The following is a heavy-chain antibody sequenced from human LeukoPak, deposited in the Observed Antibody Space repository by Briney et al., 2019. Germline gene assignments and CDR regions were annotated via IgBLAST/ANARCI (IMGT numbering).Heavy chain of an antibody. CDR2: INAGNGNT. Sequence: GASVKVSCKASGYTFTSYAMHWVRQAPGQRLEWTGWINAGNGNTKYSQKFQGRVTITRDTSASTAYMELSSLRSEDTAVYYCASGAPRWLPPDYWGQGTLVTVPS. D-gene: IGHD5-24*01. CDR3: ASGAPRWLPPDY. V-gene: IGHV1-3*01. CDR1: GYTFTSYA. J-gene: IGHJ4*02.